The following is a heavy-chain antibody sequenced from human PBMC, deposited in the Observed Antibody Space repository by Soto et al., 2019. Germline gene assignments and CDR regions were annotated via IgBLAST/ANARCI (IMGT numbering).Heavy chain of an antibody. V-gene: IGHV4-61*01. CDR2: IYYSGST. CDR1: GGSVSSGSYY. Sequence: SETLSLTCTVSGGSVSSGSYYWSWIRQPPGKGLEWIGYIYYSGSTNYNPSLKSRVTISVDTSKNQFSLKLSSVTAADTAVYYCAGEMATITLDYWGQGTLVTVSS. CDR3: AGEMATITLDY. J-gene: IGHJ4*02. D-gene: IGHD5-12*01.